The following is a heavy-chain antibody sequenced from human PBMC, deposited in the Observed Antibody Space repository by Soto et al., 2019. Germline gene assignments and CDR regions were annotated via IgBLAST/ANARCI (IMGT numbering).Heavy chain of an antibody. Sequence: GASVKVSCKASGYTFTRYGISWVRQAPGQGLEWMGWISGYNGDTNYAQKFQGRVSMTIDTSTTTAYMELRSLRSDDTAVYYCAKNGQPPYYYGLDVWGQGTKVTLSS. J-gene: IGHJ6*02. CDR3: AKNGQPPYYYGLDV. CDR2: ISGYNGDT. CDR1: GYTFTRYG. D-gene: IGHD2-8*01. V-gene: IGHV1-18*01.